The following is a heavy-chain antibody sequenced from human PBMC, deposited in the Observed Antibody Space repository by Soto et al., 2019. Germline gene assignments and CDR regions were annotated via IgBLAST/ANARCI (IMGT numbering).Heavy chain of an antibody. V-gene: IGHV1-69*12. CDR1: GGTFSSYA. D-gene: IGHD2-2*01. J-gene: IGHJ6*02. CDR2: IIPIFGTA. Sequence: QVQLVQSGAEVKKPGSSVKVSCKASGGTFSSYAISWVRQAPGQGLEWMGGIIPIFGTANYAQKFQGRVTIPADESTSTAYRELSSLISEDTAVYYCARHVPAAGYYYGMDVWGQGTTVTVSS. CDR3: ARHVPAAGYYYGMDV.